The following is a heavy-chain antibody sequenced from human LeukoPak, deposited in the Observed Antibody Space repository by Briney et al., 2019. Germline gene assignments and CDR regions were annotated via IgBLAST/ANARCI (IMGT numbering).Heavy chain of an antibody. CDR2: NYHSGST. CDR1: GYAFSSGYF. J-gene: IGHJ5*02. CDR3: ARGYSSSWYFNWFDP. D-gene: IGHD6-13*01. Sequence: SETLSLTCSASGYAFSSGYFWGWIRPPPGKGLEWIGTNYHSGSTYYNPSLKSRVTISVDTSKNQFSLKLSSVTAADTAVYYCARGYSSSWYFNWFDPWGQGTLVTVSS. V-gene: IGHV4-38-2*02.